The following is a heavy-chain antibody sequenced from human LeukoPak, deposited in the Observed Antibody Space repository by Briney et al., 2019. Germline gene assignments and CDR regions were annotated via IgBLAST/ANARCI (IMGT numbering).Heavy chain of an antibody. V-gene: IGHV1-2*02. CDR3: ARDSVPWYCSGGSCYNWFDP. J-gene: IGHJ5*02. CDR1: GYTFTGYY. CDR2: INPNSGGT. D-gene: IGHD2-15*01. Sequence: ASVKVSCKASGYTFTGYYMHWVRQAPGQGLEWTGWINPNSGGTNYAQKFQGRVTMTRDTSISTAYMELSRLRSDDTAVYYCARDSVPWYCSGGSCYNWFDPWGQGTLVTVSS.